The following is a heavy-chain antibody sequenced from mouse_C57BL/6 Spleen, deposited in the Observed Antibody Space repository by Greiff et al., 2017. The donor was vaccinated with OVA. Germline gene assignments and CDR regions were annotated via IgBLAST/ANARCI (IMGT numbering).Heavy chain of an antibody. V-gene: IGHV1-64*01. CDR3: ARGVYSNGDY. Sequence: VQLQQPGAELVKPGASVKLSCKASSYTFTSYWMHWVKQRPGQGLEWIGMIHPNSGSTNYNEKFESKATLTVDKSSSTAYMQLSSLTSEDSAVYYCARGVYSNGDYWGQGTTLTVSS. CDR2: IHPNSGST. D-gene: IGHD2-5*01. CDR1: SYTFTSYW. J-gene: IGHJ2*01.